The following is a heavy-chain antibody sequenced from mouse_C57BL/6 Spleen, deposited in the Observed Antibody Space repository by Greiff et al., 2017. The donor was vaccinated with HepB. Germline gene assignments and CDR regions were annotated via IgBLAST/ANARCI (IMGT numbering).Heavy chain of an antibody. CDR2: IYPGDGDT. J-gene: IGHJ1*03. CDR3: ARAYYGSSPWYFDV. Sequence: QVQLKQSGAELVKPGASVKISCKASGYAFSSYWMNWVKQRPGKGLEWIGQIYPGDGDTNYNGKFKGKATLTADKSSSTAYMQLSSLTSEDSAVYFCARAYYGSSPWYFDVWGTGTTVTVSS. V-gene: IGHV1-80*01. D-gene: IGHD1-1*01. CDR1: GYAFSSYW.